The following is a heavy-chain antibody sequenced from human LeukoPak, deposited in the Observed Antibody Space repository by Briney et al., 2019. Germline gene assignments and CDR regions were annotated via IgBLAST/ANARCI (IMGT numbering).Heavy chain of an antibody. Sequence: GGSLRLSCAASGFTFDDYAMHWVRHAPGKGLEWVSLISWDGGSTYYADPVKGRFTISRDNSKNSLYLQMNSLRAEDTALYYCAKDEAWRTVAGGFSWWGQGTLVTVSS. D-gene: IGHD6-19*01. J-gene: IGHJ4*02. CDR2: ISWDGGST. CDR1: GFTFDDYA. V-gene: IGHV3-43D*03. CDR3: AKDEAWRTVAGGFSW.